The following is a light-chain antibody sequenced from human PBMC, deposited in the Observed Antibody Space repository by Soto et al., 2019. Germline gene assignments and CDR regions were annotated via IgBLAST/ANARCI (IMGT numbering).Light chain of an antibody. V-gene: IGKV1-8*01. CDR2: AAS. Sequence: AILMTQSPSSFSASTGDRVTITCRASQGISSYLAWYQQKPGKAPKLLIYAASTLQSGVPSRFSGSGSATDFTLTISCLQSQDFATYYCQQYNNWPPVTFGQGTRLEIK. CDR3: QQYNNWPPVT. CDR1: QGISSY. J-gene: IGKJ5*01.